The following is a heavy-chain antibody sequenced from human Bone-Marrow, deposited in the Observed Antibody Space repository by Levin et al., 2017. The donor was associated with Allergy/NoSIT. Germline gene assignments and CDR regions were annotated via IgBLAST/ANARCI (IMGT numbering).Heavy chain of an antibody. V-gene: IGHV1-8*01. CDR3: ARGGVLYEMSYYYYYGMDG. D-gene: IGHD5/OR15-5a*01. CDR2: MNPNSGNT. Sequence: ASVKVSCKASGYTFTSYDINWVRQATGQGLEWMGWMNPNSGNTGYAQKFQGRVTMTRNTSISTAYMELSSLRSEDTAVYYCARGGVLYEMSYYYYYGMDGWGQGTTVTVSS. J-gene: IGHJ6*02. CDR1: GYTFTSYD.